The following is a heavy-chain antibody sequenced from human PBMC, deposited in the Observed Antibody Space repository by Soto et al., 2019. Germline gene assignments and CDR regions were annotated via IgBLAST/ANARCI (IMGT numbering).Heavy chain of an antibody. CDR2: AYYRSRWLY. Sequence: TLSLTCAIWGDSFSNNGATWNWIRQSPSRGLEWLGRAYYRSRWLYDYATSVRGRITINPDTSKNPFSLQLNSVTPEDTAVYYCARGPADLNSGFEYWGRRIPITVCS. CDR1: GDSFSNNGAT. V-gene: IGHV6-1*01. J-gene: IGHJ4*02. CDR3: ARGPADLNSGFEY. D-gene: IGHD2-15*01.